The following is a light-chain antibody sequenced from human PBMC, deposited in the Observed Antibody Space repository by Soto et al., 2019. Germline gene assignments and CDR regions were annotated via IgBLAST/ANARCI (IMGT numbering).Light chain of an antibody. Sequence: EIVLTQSPATLSLSPGERATRSFRASQSVSSTYLAWYQHKPGQAPRLLIYGASSRATGIPDRFSGSGSGTDFTLIISRLEPEDFAVYYCQQYGNSFVGFGQGTKVDIK. CDR3: QQYGNSFVG. J-gene: IGKJ1*01. CDR2: GAS. V-gene: IGKV3-20*01. CDR1: QSVSSTY.